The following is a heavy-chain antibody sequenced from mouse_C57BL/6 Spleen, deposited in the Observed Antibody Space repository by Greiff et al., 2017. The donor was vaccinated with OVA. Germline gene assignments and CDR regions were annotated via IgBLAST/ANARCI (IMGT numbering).Heavy chain of an antibody. Sequence: VKLQQPGAELVRPGSSVKLSCKASGYTFTSYWMHWVKQRPIQGLEWIGNIDPSDSETHYNQKFKDKATLTVDKSSSTAYMQLKSLTSEDSAVYYCARAYGSPFDYWGQGTTLTVSS. CDR1: GYTFTSYW. CDR3: ARAYGSPFDY. D-gene: IGHD1-1*01. V-gene: IGHV1-52*01. CDR2: IDPSDSET. J-gene: IGHJ2*01.